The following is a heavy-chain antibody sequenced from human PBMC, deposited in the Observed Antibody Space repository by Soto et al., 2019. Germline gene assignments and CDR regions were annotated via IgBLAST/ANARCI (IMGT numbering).Heavy chain of an antibody. J-gene: IGHJ5*02. V-gene: IGHV1-69*02. D-gene: IGHD4-4*01. CDR1: GGTFSSYT. CDR3: ARAYSNYDPWFDP. CDR2: IIPILGIA. Sequence: GASVKVSCKASGGTFSSYTISWVRQAPGQGLEWMGRIIPILGIANYAQKFQGRVTITADKSTSTAYMELSSLRSEDTAVYYCARAYSNYDPWFDPWGQGTLVTVSS.